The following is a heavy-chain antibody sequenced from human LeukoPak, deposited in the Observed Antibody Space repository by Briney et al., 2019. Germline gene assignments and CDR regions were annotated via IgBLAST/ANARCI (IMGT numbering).Heavy chain of an antibody. CDR1: GYTFTGYY. V-gene: IGHV1-2*02. D-gene: IGHD2-2*01. CDR2: INPNSGGT. CDR3: ASSNVVVPAAAALDY. Sequence: ASVKVSCKASGYTFTGYYMHWVRQAPGQGLEWMGWINPNSGGTNYAQKFQGRVTMTRDTSISTAYMELSRLRSDDTAVYYCASSNVVVPAAAALDYWGQGTLVTVSS. J-gene: IGHJ4*02.